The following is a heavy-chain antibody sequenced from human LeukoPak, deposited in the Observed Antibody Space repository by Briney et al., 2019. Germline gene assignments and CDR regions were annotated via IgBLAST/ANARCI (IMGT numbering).Heavy chain of an antibody. CDR2: ISAYNGNT. CDR1: GYTFTSYG. V-gene: IGHV1-18*01. Sequence: ASVKVSCKASGYTFTSYGISWVRQAPGQGLEWMGWISAYNGNTNYAQKLQGRVTITTDTSTSTAYMELRSMRSDDTAVYYCAREDDYSYYYYGMDVWGQGTTVTVSS. D-gene: IGHD2-15*01. CDR3: AREDDYSYYYYGMDV. J-gene: IGHJ6*02.